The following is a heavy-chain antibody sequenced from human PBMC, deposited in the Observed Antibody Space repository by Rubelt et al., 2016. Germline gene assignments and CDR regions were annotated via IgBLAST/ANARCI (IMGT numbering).Heavy chain of an antibody. V-gene: IGHV4-39*01. D-gene: IGHD4-23*01. Sequence: QLQLQESGPGLVKPSETLSLTCTVSGGSISSSSYYWGWIRQPPGKGLEWIGSIYYSGSTYYNPSLKSRVTISVDTSKNQFSLKLSSVTAADTAVYYCARSGGKKTPYYYYYGMDVWGQGTTVTVSS. CDR3: ARSGGKKTPYYYYYGMDV. CDR2: IYYSGST. CDR1: GGSISSSSYY. J-gene: IGHJ6*02.